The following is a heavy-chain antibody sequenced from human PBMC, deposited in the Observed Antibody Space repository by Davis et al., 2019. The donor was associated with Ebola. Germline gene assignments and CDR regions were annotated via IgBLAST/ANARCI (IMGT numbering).Heavy chain of an antibody. CDR2: IYPGDSDT. J-gene: IGHJ6*02. Sequence: KVSCKGSGYSFTSYWIGWVRQMPGKGLEWMGIIYPGDSDTRYSPSFQGQVTISADKSISTAYLQWSSLKASDTAMYYCARQRAPDYYYYGMDVWGQGTTVTVSS. CDR3: ARQRAPDYYYYGMDV. CDR1: GYSFTSYW. V-gene: IGHV5-51*01.